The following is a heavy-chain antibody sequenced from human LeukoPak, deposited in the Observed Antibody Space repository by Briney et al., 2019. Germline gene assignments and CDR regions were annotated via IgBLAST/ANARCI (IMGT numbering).Heavy chain of an antibody. CDR1: GYTFTGYY. J-gene: IGHJ4*02. D-gene: IGHD3-10*01. CDR2: INPNSGGT. CDR3: ARDLNYYGSGSYYPDY. V-gene: IGHV1-2*06. Sequence: ASVTVSCKASGYTFTGYYMHWVRQAPGQGREWMGRINPNSGGTNYAQKFQGRVTMTRDTSISTAYMELSRLRSDDTAVYYCARDLNYYGSGSYYPDYWGQGTLVTVSS.